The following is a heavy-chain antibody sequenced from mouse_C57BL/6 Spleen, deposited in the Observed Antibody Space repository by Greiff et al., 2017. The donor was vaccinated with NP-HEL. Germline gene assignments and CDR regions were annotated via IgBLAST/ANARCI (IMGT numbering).Heavy chain of an antibody. CDR2: IYPGDGDT. J-gene: IGHJ2*01. CDR3: AREDYGSSYG. Sequence: QVQLKQSGPELVKPGASVKISCKASGYAFSSSWMNWVKQRPGKGLEWIGRIYPGDGDTNYNGKFKGKATLTADKSSSTAYMQLSSLTSEDSAVYVCAREDYGSSYGWGQGTTLTVSS. CDR1: GYAFSSSW. V-gene: IGHV1-82*01. D-gene: IGHD1-1*01.